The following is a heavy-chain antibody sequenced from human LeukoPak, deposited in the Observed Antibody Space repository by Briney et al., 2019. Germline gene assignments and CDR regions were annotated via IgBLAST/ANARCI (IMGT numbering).Heavy chain of an antibody. CDR3: ARAVTSTEGY. D-gene: IGHD4-17*01. J-gene: IGHJ4*02. CDR1: GFTFSTYW. Sequence: GGSLRLSCAASGFTFSTYWMTWVRQAPGKGLEWVASINQDGSGKYYVDSVKGRFTISRDNAQKSLYLEMNSLRAEDTAVYYCARAVTSTEGYWGQGTLATVSS. V-gene: IGHV3-7*03. CDR2: INQDGSGK.